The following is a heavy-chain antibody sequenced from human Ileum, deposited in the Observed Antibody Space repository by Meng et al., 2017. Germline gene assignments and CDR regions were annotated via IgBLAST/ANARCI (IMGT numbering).Heavy chain of an antibody. V-gene: IGHV3-73*01. CDR1: GFIFSGSD. Sequence: ESLKISCAALGFIFSGSDIHWVRQASGKGLEWVGRITTKPKNYATAYAASVKGRFSISRDDSKITAYLEMNSLRSEDTALYYCTMYVSGHIWGRGTMVTVSS. CDR3: TMYVSGHI. D-gene: IGHD6-19*01. CDR2: ITTKPKNYAT. J-gene: IGHJ3*02.